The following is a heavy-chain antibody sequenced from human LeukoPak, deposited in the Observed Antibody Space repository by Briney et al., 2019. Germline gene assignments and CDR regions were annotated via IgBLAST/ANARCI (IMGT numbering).Heavy chain of an antibody. CDR2: ISTSSSFI. CDR1: GFTFSSHC. Sequence: GGSLRLSCSASGFTFSSHCMNWVRQTPGKGLEWVSSISTSSSFIYYADSVKGRFTISRDNAKSSLYLQMNSLRAEDTAVYYCARNYDFSSSPQGYMDVWGKGTTVTVSS. J-gene: IGHJ6*03. D-gene: IGHD3-3*01. CDR3: ARNYDFSSSPQGYMDV. V-gene: IGHV3-21*01.